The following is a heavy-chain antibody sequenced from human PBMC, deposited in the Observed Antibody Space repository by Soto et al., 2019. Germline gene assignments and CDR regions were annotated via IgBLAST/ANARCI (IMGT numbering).Heavy chain of an antibody. Sequence: QVQLVESGGGVVQPGRSLRLSCAASGFTFSSYGMHWVRQAPGKGLEWVAVIWYDGSNKYYADSVKGRFTISRDNSKNTLYLQMNSLRAEDTAVYYCARSSGWDYYGMDVWGQGTTVTVSS. J-gene: IGHJ6*02. CDR2: IWYDGSNK. CDR3: ARSSGWDYYGMDV. CDR1: GFTFSSYG. D-gene: IGHD6-19*01. V-gene: IGHV3-33*01.